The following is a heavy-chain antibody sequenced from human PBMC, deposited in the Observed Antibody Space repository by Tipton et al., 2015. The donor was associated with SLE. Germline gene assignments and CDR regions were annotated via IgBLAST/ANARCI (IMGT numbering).Heavy chain of an antibody. CDR2: IYSGSTST. Sequence: GSLRLSCAASGFTFRSYDMSWVRQAPGKGLEWISVIYSGSTSTYYADSVKGRFTISRDNSKNTLYLQMNSLTVEDTAVYYCAKGGTYCTTTSCYMGLDYWGQGTLVTVSS. D-gene: IGHD2-2*02. CDR1: GFTFRSYD. J-gene: IGHJ4*02. CDR3: AKGGTYCTTTSCYMGLDY. V-gene: IGHV3-23*03.